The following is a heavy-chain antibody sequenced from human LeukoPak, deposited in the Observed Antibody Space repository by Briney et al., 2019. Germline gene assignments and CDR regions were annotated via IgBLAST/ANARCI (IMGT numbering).Heavy chain of an antibody. D-gene: IGHD6-6*01. V-gene: IGHV3-30*02. J-gene: IGHJ4*02. CDR2: IRYDGSEK. Sequence: GGSLRLSCTTSGITFSTFGMHWVRQAPGKGLEWVAFIRYDGSEKYYADSMRDRFTISRDNSKNTVYVQMTSLRAEDTAVYYCANGATSFSSCALHIGDYWGQGTLVTVSS. CDR1: GITFSTFG. CDR3: ANGATSFSSCALHIGDY.